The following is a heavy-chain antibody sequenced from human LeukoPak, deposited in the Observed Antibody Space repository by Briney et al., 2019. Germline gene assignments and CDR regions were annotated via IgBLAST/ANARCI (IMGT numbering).Heavy chain of an antibody. V-gene: IGHV1-69*06. Sequence: ASVKVSCKASGGTFSSYAISWVRQAPGQGLEWMGGIIPIFGTANYAQKSQGRVTITADKSTSTAYMELSSLRSEDTAVYYCARGRDIVVVVANYYYYYGMDVWGKGTTVTVSS. J-gene: IGHJ6*04. D-gene: IGHD2-15*01. CDR2: IIPIFGTA. CDR1: GGTFSSYA. CDR3: ARGRDIVVVVANYYYYYGMDV.